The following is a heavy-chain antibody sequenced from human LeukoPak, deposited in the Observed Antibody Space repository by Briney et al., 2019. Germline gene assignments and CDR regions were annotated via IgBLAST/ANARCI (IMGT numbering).Heavy chain of an antibody. Sequence: ASVKVSCKASGYTFTSYDINWVRQATGQGLEWMGWMNPNSGNTGYAQKFQGRVTMTRNTSISTAYMELSSLRSEDTAVYYCARVRTSCYAFDIWGQGTMVTVSS. CDR3: ARVRTSCYAFDI. V-gene: IGHV1-8*01. J-gene: IGHJ3*02. CDR2: MNPNSGNT. CDR1: GYTFTSYD. D-gene: IGHD2-2*01.